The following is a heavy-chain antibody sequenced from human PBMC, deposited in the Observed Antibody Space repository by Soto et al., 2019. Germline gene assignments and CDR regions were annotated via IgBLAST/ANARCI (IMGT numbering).Heavy chain of an antibody. CDR1: GASVSSYF. J-gene: IGHJ6*02. V-gene: IGHV4-59*02. Sequence: SETLSLTCTVSGASVSSYFWSWVRQPPGKGLEWIGYIYNSGRTNYNPSLKSRVTISLDTSDNDFSLRLTSLTAADTATYYCAKDLSSGGKYYAMDVWGQGTTVTVSS. CDR3: AKDLSSGGKYYAMDV. CDR2: IYNSGRT. D-gene: IGHD3-10*02.